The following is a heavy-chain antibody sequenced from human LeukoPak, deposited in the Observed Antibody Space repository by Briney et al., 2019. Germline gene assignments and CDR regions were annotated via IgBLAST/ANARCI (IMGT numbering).Heavy chain of an antibody. D-gene: IGHD6-13*01. V-gene: IGHV3-23*01. CDR3: AGIWGPSSSWPWGFDY. CDR1: GFTFSSYA. Sequence: PGGSLRLSCAASGFTFSSYAMSWVRQAPGKGLEWVSAISGSGGATYYADSAKGRFTISRDNSINTVYLQMNSLRADATAIYYCAGIWGPSSSWPWGFDYWGQGALVTVSP. CDR2: ISGSGGAT. J-gene: IGHJ4*02.